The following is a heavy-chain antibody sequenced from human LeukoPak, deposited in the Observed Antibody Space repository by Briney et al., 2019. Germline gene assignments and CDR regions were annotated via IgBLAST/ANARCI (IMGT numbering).Heavy chain of an antibody. V-gene: IGHV4-34*01. J-gene: IGHJ5*02. D-gene: IGHD5-18*01. Sequence: SETLSLTCAVYGGSFSGYYWSWIRQPPGKGLEWVGEINHSGSTNYNPSLKSRVTISVDTSKNQFSLKLSSVTAADTAVYCCARGGVFGDSYGCRWFVLWGQGTLVTVSS. CDR1: GGSFSGYY. CDR2: INHSGST. CDR3: ARGGVFGDSYGCRWFVL.